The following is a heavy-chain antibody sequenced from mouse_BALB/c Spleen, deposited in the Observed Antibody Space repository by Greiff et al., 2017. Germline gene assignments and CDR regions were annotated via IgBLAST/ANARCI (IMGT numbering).Heavy chain of an antibody. V-gene: IGHV1S81*02. D-gene: IGHD2-3*01. CDR2: INPSNGGT. CDR1: GYTFTSYY. J-gene: IGHJ3*01. CDR3: TSRYDGDPWFAY. Sequence: QVQLQQSGAELVKPGASVKLSCKASGYTFTSYYMYWVKQRPGQGLEWIGEINPSNGGTNFNEKFKSKATLTVDKSSSTAYMQLSSLTSEDSAVYYCTSRYDGDPWFAYWGQGTLVTVSA.